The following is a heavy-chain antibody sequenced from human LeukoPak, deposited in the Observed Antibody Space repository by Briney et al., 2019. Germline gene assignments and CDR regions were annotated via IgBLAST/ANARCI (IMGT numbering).Heavy chain of an antibody. D-gene: IGHD3-10*01. CDR2: IIPIFGTA. CDR1: GGTFSSYA. V-gene: IGHV1-69*06. J-gene: IGHJ4*02. Sequence: GASVKVSCKASGGTFSSYAISWVRQAPGQGLEWMGGIIPIFGTANYAQKFQGRVTMTEDTSTDTAYMELSSLRSEDTAVYYCATVFRGGYYGSGSYYEFWRPYFDYWGQGTLVTVSS. CDR3: ATVFRGGYYGSGSYYEFWRPYFDY.